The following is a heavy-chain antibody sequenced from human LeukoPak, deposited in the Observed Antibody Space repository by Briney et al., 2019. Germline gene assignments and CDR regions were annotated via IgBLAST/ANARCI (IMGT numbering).Heavy chain of an antibody. CDR1: GFTFTSYA. Sequence: PGGSLRLSCVASGFTFTSYAMSWIRQAPGKGLEYVSYIRGSGGTTHYADSVKGRFTISRDNSKNTLYLQMNSLRAEDTAVYYCAKDLGGSQDFDQWGQGTLVTVSS. CDR2: IRGSGGTT. J-gene: IGHJ4*02. CDR3: AKDLGGSQDFDQ. V-gene: IGHV3-23*01. D-gene: IGHD3-16*01.